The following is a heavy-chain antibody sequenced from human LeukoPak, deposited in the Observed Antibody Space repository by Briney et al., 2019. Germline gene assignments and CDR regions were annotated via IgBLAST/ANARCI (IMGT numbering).Heavy chain of an antibody. Sequence: PGRTLTLSCAASGFTFNDYGMHWVRKAPAPGLERVAIRWADGYTYHYADSVRGRFTVSRDNSKNTVYLQMNSLEAEDTAVYYCAKKGGTGWSENWFDAWGQGTLVTVSS. V-gene: IGHV3-33*08. CDR1: GFTFNDYG. CDR3: AKKGGTGWSENWFDA. CDR2: RWADGYTY. D-gene: IGHD6-19*01. J-gene: IGHJ5*02.